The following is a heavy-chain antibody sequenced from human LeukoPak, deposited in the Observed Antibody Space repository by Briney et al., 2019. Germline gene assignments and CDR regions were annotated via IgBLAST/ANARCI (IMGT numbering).Heavy chain of an antibody. CDR3: ARRGWSSGPWAFDI. CDR2: IYPGDSDT. V-gene: IGHV5-51*01. CDR1: GYSFTSYW. Sequence: GESLKISGKGSGYSFTSYWIGWVRQMPGKGLEWIGVIYPGDSDTRYSPSFQGQVTISADKSISTAYLQWSSLKASDTAMYYCARRGWSSGPWAFDIWGQGTMVTVSS. D-gene: IGHD3-22*01. J-gene: IGHJ3*02.